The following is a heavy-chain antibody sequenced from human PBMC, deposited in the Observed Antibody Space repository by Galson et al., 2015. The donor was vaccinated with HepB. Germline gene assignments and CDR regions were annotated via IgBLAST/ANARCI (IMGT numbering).Heavy chain of an antibody. J-gene: IGHJ3*02. CDR3: ARDLGYSSGWYDPDAFDI. V-gene: IGHV3-48*01. D-gene: IGHD6-19*01. CDR2: ISSSSSTI. CDR1: GFTFSSYS. Sequence: SLRLSCAASGFTFSSYSMNWVRQAPGKGQEWVSYISSSSSTIYYADSVKGRFTISRDNAKNSLYLQMNSLRAEDTAVYYCARDLGYSSGWYDPDAFDIWGQGTMVTVSS.